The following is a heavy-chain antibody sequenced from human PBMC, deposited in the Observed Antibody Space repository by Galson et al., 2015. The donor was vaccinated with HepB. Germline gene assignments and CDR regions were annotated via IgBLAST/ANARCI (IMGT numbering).Heavy chain of an antibody. CDR1: GYTFSTYS. CDR3: ARGALVVVVGATLNNWFDP. J-gene: IGHJ5*02. CDR2: ISPYNRNT. V-gene: IGHV1-18*01. Sequence: SVKVSCKASGYTFSTYSIIWVRQAPGQGLEWMGWISPYNRNTDYTQKLQGRVTMTTDTSTSTAFMELRSLRSDDTAVYYCARGALVVVVGATLNNWFDPWGQGTLVTVSS. D-gene: IGHD2-15*01.